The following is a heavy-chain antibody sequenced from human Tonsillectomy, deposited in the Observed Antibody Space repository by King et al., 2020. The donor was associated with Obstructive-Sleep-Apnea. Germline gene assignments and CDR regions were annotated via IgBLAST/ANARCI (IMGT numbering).Heavy chain of an antibody. CDR1: GDRVSSNSAA. CDR2: TYYRSKWYN. Sequence: QVQLQQSGPGLVKPSQTLSLTCAISGDRVSSNSAAWKWIRQSPSRGLEGLGRTYYRSKWYNVYAVSVKSRITTNPDTPKNQFSLQLNSVTPEDTAMYYCARDSGIAVAGTLEYWGQGTLVTVSS. CDR3: ARDSGIAVAGTLEY. D-gene: IGHD6-19*01. J-gene: IGHJ4*02. V-gene: IGHV6-1*01.